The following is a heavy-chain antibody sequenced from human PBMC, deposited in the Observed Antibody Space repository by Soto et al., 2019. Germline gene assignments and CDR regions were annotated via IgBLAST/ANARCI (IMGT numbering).Heavy chain of an antibody. CDR2: IYYSGST. CDR1: GGSISSGGYY. J-gene: IGHJ4*02. D-gene: IGHD3-16*02. CDR3: ARSGRLGELSLYLFDY. V-gene: IGHV4-31*03. Sequence: QVQLQESGPGLVKPSQTLSLTCTVSGGSISSGGYYWSWIRQHPGKGLEWIGYIYYSGSTYYNPSLKGRVTTSVDTSKNQFSLKLSSVTAADTAVYYCARSGRLGELSLYLFDYWGQGTLVTDSS.